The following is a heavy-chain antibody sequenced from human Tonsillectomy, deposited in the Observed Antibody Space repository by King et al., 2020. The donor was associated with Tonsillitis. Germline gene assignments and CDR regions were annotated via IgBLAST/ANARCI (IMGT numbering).Heavy chain of an antibody. D-gene: IGHD3-10*01. CDR2: ISWNSGRI. CDR3: AKDLGEGSGSYYYGMDV. J-gene: IGHJ6*02. CDR1: GFTFDNYA. Sequence: VQLVESGGGLVQPGRSLRLSCAASGFTFDNYAMHWVRQAPGKGLEWVSAISWNSGRIAYADFVKGRFTISRDNAKNSLYLQMTSLRAEDTALYYCAKDLGEGSGSYYYGMDVWGQGTTVTVSS. V-gene: IGHV3-9*01.